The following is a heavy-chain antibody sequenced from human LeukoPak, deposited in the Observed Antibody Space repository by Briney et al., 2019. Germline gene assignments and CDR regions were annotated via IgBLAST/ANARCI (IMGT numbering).Heavy chain of an antibody. V-gene: IGHV4-4*07. CDR2: IYTSGST. CDR3: PRNLRFGYDAFDY. Sequence: SETLSLTCTVSGGSISSYYWSWIRQPAGRGLEWIGRIYTSGSTNYNPSLKSRVTMSVDTSKSQFSLKLSSVTAADTAVYYCPRNLRFGYDAFDYWGQGTLVTVSS. D-gene: IGHD5-12*01. J-gene: IGHJ4*02. CDR1: GGSISSYY.